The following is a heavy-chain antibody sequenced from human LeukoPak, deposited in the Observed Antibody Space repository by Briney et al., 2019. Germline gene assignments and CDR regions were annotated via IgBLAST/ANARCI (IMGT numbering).Heavy chain of an antibody. V-gene: IGHV3-48*03. CDR3: ARVGKNGWDFDH. CDR1: GFTFSSYE. J-gene: IGHJ4*02. CDR2: ISSSGSTI. Sequence: GGSLRLTCAVSGFTFSSYEINWVLQAPGKGLEWVSYISSSGSTIYYADSVKGRFTISRDNAKNSLYLQMTSLRADDTAVYYCARVGKNGWDFDHWGQGTLVTVSS. D-gene: IGHD6-19*01.